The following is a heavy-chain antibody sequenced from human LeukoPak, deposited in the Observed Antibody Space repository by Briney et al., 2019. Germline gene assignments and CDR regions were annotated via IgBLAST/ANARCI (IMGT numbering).Heavy chain of an antibody. CDR3: ARAAGALGVFDY. Sequence: SVKVSCKASGYTFTGYYMHWVRQAPGQGLEWMGWIDPNSGGTNYAQKFQGRVTMTRDTSISTAYMELSRLRSDDTAVYYCARAAGALGVFDYWGQGTLVTVSS. V-gene: IGHV1-2*02. D-gene: IGHD1-26*01. CDR2: IDPNSGGT. J-gene: IGHJ4*02. CDR1: GYTFTGYY.